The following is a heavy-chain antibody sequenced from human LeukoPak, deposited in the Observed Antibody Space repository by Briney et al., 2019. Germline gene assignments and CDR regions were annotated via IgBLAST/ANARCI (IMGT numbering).Heavy chain of an antibody. J-gene: IGHJ4*02. CDR2: VYYSGSI. D-gene: IGHD2-2*01. CDR3: ARKRSRITYFDD. CDR1: GYSIRSDNW. Sequence: PSETLSLTCDVSGYSIRSDNWWGWIRQPPGKGLEWIGYVYYSGSIYSNPSLKSRVTMSVDASRNQFSLKLTSVTPEDTAVYYCARKRSRITYFDDWGQGTLVTVSS. V-gene: IGHV4-28*05.